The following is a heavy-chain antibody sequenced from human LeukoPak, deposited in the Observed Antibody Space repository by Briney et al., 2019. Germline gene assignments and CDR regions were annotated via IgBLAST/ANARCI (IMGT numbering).Heavy chain of an antibody. J-gene: IGHJ4*02. Sequence: SGGSLRLSCAASGFTFSSYAMSWVRQAPGKGLEWVSAISGSGGSTYYADSVKGRFTISRDNSKNTLYLQMNSLRAEDTAVYYCAKDLLEGSGTYYFDYWGQGTLVTVSS. CDR1: GFTFSSYA. V-gene: IGHV3-23*01. CDR2: ISGSGGST. CDR3: AKDLLEGSGTYYFDY. D-gene: IGHD3-10*01.